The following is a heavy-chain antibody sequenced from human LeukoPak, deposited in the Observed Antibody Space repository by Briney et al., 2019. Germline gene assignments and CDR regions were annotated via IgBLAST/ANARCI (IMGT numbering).Heavy chain of an antibody. CDR1: GGSISSYY. J-gene: IGHJ6*04. V-gene: IGHV4-59*08. D-gene: IGHD2-15*01. CDR3: ARHSGLGSPLGV. CDR2: IYYSGST. Sequence: SETLSLTCTVSGGSISSYYWSWIRQPPGKGLEWIGYIYYSGSTNYNPSLKSRVTIFVDTSKNQFSLKLSSVTAADMAVYYCARHSGLGSPLGVWGKGTTVTVSS.